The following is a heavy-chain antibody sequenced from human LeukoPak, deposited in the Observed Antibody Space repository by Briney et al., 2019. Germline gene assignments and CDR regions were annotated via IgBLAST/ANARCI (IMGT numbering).Heavy chain of an antibody. CDR2: IFYTGAT. D-gene: IGHD3-9*01. J-gene: IGHJ5*02. CDR3: ASSRSAYDFLTGYSSDTNWFDP. CDR1: GGSITSGGYY. Sequence: PSETLSLTCTVSGGSITSGGYYWSWIRQYPGKGLEWIGYIFYTGATHYNPSLKSRVSISMDMSKNQFSLKLSSVTAADTAVYYCASSRSAYDFLTGYSSDTNWFDPWGQGTLVTVSS. V-gene: IGHV4-31*03.